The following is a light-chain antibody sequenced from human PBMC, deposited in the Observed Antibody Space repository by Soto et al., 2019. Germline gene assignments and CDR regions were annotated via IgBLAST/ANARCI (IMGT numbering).Light chain of an antibody. CDR1: QDISNH. J-gene: IGKJ1*01. V-gene: IGKV1-33*01. CDR3: QHYNSYSEA. CDR2: GAS. Sequence: DIQMTQSPSSLSASVGDRVTITCQASQDISNHLNWYQQKPGKAPKLLIYGASNLETGVPSRFSGSGSGTDFTVTISSLQPDDFATYYCQHYNSYSEAFGQGTKVDIK.